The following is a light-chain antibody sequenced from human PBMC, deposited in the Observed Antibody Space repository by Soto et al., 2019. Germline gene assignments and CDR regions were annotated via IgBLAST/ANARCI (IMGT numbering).Light chain of an antibody. Sequence: EIVLTQSPVTLSLSPGERATLSCRASQSVGSYLVWYQQKPGQAPRLLIYDASKRATGIPARFSGSGSGTDFTLTISSLEPEDFSVYYCQQRSSWPRAFGGGIKVEIK. CDR1: QSVGSY. CDR2: DAS. CDR3: QQRSSWPRA. J-gene: IGKJ4*01. V-gene: IGKV3-11*01.